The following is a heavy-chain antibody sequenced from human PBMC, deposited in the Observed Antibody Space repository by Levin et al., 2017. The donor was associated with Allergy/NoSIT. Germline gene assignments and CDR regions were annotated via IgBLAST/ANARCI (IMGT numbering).Heavy chain of an antibody. CDR2: INPNSGGT. Sequence: ASVKVSCKASGYTFSGYYIHWVRQAPGQGLEWMGRINPNSGGTNYAQKFQGRVTMTRDTSISTAYMELSSLRSDDTAVYYCAREVSRSTSWTDYWGQGTLVTVAS. CDR1: GYTFSGYY. J-gene: IGHJ4*02. D-gene: IGHD2-2*01. V-gene: IGHV1-2*06. CDR3: AREVSRSTSWTDY.